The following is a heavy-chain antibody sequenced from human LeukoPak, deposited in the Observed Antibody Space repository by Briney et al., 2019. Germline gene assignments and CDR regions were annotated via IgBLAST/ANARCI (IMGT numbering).Heavy chain of an antibody. D-gene: IGHD5-18*01. Sequence: YPSETLSLTCAVSGYSISSGRYWGWIRQPPGKGLEWIGSIYYSGSTYYNPSLKSRVTISVDTSKNQFSLKLSSVTAADTAVYYCARKSTAMAGSFDYWGQGTLVTVSS. CDR1: GYSISSGRY. CDR2: IYYSGST. V-gene: IGHV4-38-2*01. CDR3: ARKSTAMAGSFDY. J-gene: IGHJ4*02.